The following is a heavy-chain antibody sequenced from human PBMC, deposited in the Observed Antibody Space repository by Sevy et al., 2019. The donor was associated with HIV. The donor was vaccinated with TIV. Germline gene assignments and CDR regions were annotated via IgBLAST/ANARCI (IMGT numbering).Heavy chain of an antibody. D-gene: IGHD2-2*01. Sequence: GGSLRLSCGGSGFKFSSYWMSWVRQAPGKGLEWVANIKKDGRERYYVDSLKGQFTISRDNAKKSLYLQMHSLRTEGTAVYYCARDCSSSTCLWGLDVWGQGTTVTVSS. CDR3: ARDCSSSTCLWGLDV. J-gene: IGHJ6*02. V-gene: IGHV3-7*03. CDR2: IKKDGRER. CDR1: GFKFSSYW.